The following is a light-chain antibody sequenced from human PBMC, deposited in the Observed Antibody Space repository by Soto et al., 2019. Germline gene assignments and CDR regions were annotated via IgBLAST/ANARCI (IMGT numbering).Light chain of an antibody. Sequence: QSVLTQPASVSGSPGQSITISCTGNNNDVGGYNYVSWYQQHPCKAPKLMIYDVSNRPSGVFNRFSGSKSGNTASLTFSGLQAEDEADYYCSSYTTSSTYVFGTGTKVTVL. V-gene: IGLV2-14*03. CDR1: NNDVGGYNY. J-gene: IGLJ1*01. CDR3: SSYTTSSTYV. CDR2: DVS.